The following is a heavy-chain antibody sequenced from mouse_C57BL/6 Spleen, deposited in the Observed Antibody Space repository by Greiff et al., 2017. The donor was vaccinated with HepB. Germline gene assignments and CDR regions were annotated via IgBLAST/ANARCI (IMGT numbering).Heavy chain of an antibody. CDR2: IWSGGST. CDR3: ARNSGLGHRDYAMDY. J-gene: IGHJ4*01. Sequence: VKLMESGPGLVQPSQSLSITCTVSGFSLTSYGVHWVRQSPGKGLEWLGVIWSGGSTDYNAAFISRLSISKDNSKGQVVFKMNSLQADDTAKYYCARNSGLGHRDYAMDYWGQGTSVTVSS. CDR1: GFSLTSYG. D-gene: IGHD4-1*01. V-gene: IGHV2-2*01.